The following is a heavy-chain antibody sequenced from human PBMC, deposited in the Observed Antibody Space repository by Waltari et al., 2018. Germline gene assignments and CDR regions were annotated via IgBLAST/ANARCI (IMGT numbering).Heavy chain of an antibody. Sequence: QVQLVQSGAEVKKPGASVKVSCKVSGYTLTELSMPWVRQAPGNGLEWMGGVVHEDGETIYATKYQGRGNMTEKTSTDTAVMEPSSLRSEDTAVYYCATSLLGAATGGNWFDPWGQGTLVTVSS. CDR3: ATSLLGAATGGNWFDP. D-gene: IGHD2-15*01. V-gene: IGHV1-24*01. J-gene: IGHJ5*02. CDR2: VVHEDGET. CDR1: GYTLTELS.